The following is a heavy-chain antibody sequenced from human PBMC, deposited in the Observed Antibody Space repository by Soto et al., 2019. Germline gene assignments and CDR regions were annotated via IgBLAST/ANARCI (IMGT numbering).Heavy chain of an antibody. D-gene: IGHD3-10*01. J-gene: IGHJ5*02. CDR1: GCTFSSYG. Sequence: ASVKVSCKASGCTFSSYGISWVRQAPGQGLEWVGWISGYDGNTDYAHKFRGRVTMTTDTSTNTAYMELRSLRSDDTAVYYCARGVGSGSYYNQYTWFDPWGQGTLVTVSP. CDR2: ISGYDGNT. CDR3: ARGVGSGSYYNQYTWFDP. V-gene: IGHV1-18*01.